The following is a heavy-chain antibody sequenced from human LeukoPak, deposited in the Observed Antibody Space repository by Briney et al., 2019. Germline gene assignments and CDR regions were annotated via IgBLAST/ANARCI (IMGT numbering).Heavy chain of an antibody. CDR2: ISAYNGNT. J-gene: IGHJ4*02. D-gene: IGHD6-13*01. V-gene: IGHV1-18*01. Sequence: ASVKVSCKASGDTFDTYAITWVRQAPGQGPEWMGWISAYNGNTNYAQKLQGRVTMTTDTSTSTAYMELRSLRSDDTAVYYCARDHLDYSSSWYPKVRNFDYWGQGTLVTVSS. CDR3: ARDHLDYSSSWYPKVRNFDY. CDR1: GDTFDTYA.